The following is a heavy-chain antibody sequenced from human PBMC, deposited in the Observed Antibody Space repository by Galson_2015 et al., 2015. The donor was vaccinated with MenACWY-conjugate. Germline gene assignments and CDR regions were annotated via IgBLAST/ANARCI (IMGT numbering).Heavy chain of an antibody. CDR3: AKDAQWSFDI. CDR2: IRDIGNDK. J-gene: IGHJ3*02. D-gene: IGHD6-19*01. Sequence: SLRLSCAASGFTFSRNGMHWVRQSPGKGLEWVAWIRDIGNDKSYADSATGRVTISRDNSKCTVSLQMNNLRAEDTAEYYCAKDAQWSFDIWGQGTMVTVSS. CDR1: GFTFSRNG. V-gene: IGHV3-30*02.